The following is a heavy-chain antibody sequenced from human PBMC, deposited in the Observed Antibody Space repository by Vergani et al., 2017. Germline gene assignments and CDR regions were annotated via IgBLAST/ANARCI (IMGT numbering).Heavy chain of an antibody. CDR2: IWYDGSNK. Sequence: QVQLVESGGGVVQPGRSLRLSCAASGFTFSSYGMHWVRQAPGKGLEWVAVIWYDGSNKYYADSVKGRFTISRDNFKNTLYLQMNSLRAEDTAVYYCARGRRMGYCSSTSCRDAFDIWGQGTMVTVSS. CDR1: GFTFSSYG. V-gene: IGHV3-33*01. D-gene: IGHD2-2*01. CDR3: ARGRRMGYCSSTSCRDAFDI. J-gene: IGHJ3*02.